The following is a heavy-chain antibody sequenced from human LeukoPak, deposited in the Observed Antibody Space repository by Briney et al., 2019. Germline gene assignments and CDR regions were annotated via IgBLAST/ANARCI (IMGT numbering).Heavy chain of an antibody. D-gene: IGHD3-22*01. CDR3: AKDLITMIVVGPFQH. CDR2: ICGSGGST. J-gene: IGHJ1*01. CDR1: GFTFSNYA. Sequence: GGSLRLSCAASGFTFSNYAMTWVRPAAGKGLEWVSAICGSGGSTYYADSVKGRFTISRDNSKNTLYLQMNSLRAEDTAVYYCAKDLITMIVVGPFQHWGQGTLVTVSS. V-gene: IGHV3-23*01.